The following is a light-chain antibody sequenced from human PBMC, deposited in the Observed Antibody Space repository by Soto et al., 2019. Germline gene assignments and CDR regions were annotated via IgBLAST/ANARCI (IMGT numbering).Light chain of an antibody. Sequence: EIVLTQSPGTLSLSPGERATPSCGASQSVSSNYVAWYQQKPGQAPRFLIYGASNRATGIPDRFSGSGSGTDFTVTKGCLEPEDYAVYYCEMYGSPPLAFGQGTRLDIK. J-gene: IGKJ5*01. V-gene: IGKV3-20*01. CDR3: EMYGSPPLA. CDR1: QSVSSNY. CDR2: GAS.